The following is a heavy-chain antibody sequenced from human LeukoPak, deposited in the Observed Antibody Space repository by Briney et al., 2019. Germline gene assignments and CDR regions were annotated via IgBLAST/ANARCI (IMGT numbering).Heavy chain of an antibody. CDR2: INWNGCST. V-gene: IGHV3-20*04. Sequence: PGGSLRLSCAASGFTFDDYGMSWVRQTPGKGLEWVSGINWNGCSTGYADSVKGRFTISRDNAKNSLYLQMNSLRAEDTAFYYCARARITIFGVVIRDAFDIWGQGTMVTVSS. CDR1: GFTFDDYG. CDR3: ARARITIFGVVIRDAFDI. D-gene: IGHD3-3*01. J-gene: IGHJ3*02.